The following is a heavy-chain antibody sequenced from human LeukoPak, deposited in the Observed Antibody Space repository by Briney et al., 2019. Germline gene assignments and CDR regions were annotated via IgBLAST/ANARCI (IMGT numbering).Heavy chain of an antibody. V-gene: IGHV4-59*01. CDR2: IYYSGST. Sequence: SETLSLTCTVSGGSISGYYWSWIRQPPGKGLEWIGYIYYSGSTNYNPSLKSRVTISVDTSKNQFSLKLSSVTAADTAVYYCARRAGYYYDSSGYYYLDYWGQGTLVTVSS. J-gene: IGHJ4*02. CDR3: ARRAGYYYDSSGYYYLDY. CDR1: GGSISGYY. D-gene: IGHD3-22*01.